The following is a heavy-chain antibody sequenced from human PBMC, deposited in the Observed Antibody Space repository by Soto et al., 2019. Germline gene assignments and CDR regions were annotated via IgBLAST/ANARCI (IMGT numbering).Heavy chain of an antibody. Sequence: EVQLVESGGGLIQPGGSLRLSCAASGFTVSSNYISWVRQAPGKGLEWVSVISSGGSTHYADSVKGRFTISRDNPKNTLYLQMNSLRAEDTAVYYCERTSDSTAGGAFDIWGQGTMVTVSS. CDR3: ERTSDSTAGGAFDI. D-gene: IGHD3-22*01. CDR1: GFTVSSNY. J-gene: IGHJ3*02. V-gene: IGHV3-53*01. CDR2: ISSGGST.